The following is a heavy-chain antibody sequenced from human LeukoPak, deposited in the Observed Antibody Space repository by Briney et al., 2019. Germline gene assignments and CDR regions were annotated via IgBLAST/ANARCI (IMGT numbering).Heavy chain of an antibody. CDR1: GGSISSGGYY. CDR3: ARLSGQIITTGVSPSYLDY. V-gene: IGHV4-61*02. Sequence: PSETLSLTCTVSGGSISSGGYYWSWIRQPAGKGLEWIGRIYSSGSTNYNPSLKSRVAMSVDTSKNQFSLKLSSVTAADTAVYYCARLSGQIITTGVSPSYLDYWGQGTLVTVSS. J-gene: IGHJ4*02. CDR2: IYSSGST. D-gene: IGHD3-10*01.